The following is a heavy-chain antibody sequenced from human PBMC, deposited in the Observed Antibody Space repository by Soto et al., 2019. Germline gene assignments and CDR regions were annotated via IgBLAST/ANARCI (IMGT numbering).Heavy chain of an antibody. J-gene: IGHJ6*02. V-gene: IGHV4-4*07. CDR1: GGSISSYY. D-gene: IGHD3-22*01. CDR2: IYTSGST. Sequence: SETLSLTCTVSGGSISSYYWSWIRQPAGKGLEWIGRIYTSGSTNYNPSLKSRVTMSVDTSKNQFSLKLSSVTAADTAVYYCARDHPNYYDSSGYPNYYYYGMDVWGQGTTVTVSS. CDR3: ARDHPNYYDSSGYPNYYYYGMDV.